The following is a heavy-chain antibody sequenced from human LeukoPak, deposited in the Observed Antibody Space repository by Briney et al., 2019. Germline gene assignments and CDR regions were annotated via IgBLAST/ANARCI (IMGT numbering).Heavy chain of an antibody. J-gene: IGHJ4*02. V-gene: IGHV3-30*03. CDR1: GFTFSSYG. CDR3: ARAQTYYGSGSYLY. CDR2: ISYDGSNK. D-gene: IGHD3-10*01. Sequence: PGGSLRLSCAASGFTFSSYGMHWVRQAPGKGLEWVAVISYDGSNKYYADSVKGRFTISRDNSKNTLYLQMNSLRAEDTAVYYCARAQTYYGSGSYLYWGQGTLVTVSS.